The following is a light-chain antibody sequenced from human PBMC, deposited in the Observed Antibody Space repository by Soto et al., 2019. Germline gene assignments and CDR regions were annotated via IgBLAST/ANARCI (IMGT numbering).Light chain of an antibody. CDR3: SSYTSSSTPYD. CDR2: EVS. J-gene: IGLJ1*01. V-gene: IGLV2-14*01. CDR1: SSDVGGYNY. Sequence: QSVLTQPASVSGSPGQSITISCTGTSSDVGGYNYVSWYQQHPGKAPKLMIYEVSNRPSGVSNRFSGSKSGNTASLTISGLQAEDEADYYCSSYTSSSTPYDFRTGTKVTVL.